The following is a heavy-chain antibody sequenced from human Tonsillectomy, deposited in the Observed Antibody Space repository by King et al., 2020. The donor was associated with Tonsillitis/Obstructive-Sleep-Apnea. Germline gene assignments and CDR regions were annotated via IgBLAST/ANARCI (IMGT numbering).Heavy chain of an antibody. CDR2: IYPGDSDT. D-gene: IGHD2/OR15-2a*01. CDR1: GYSFYNYW. CDR3: ARRVVSSTTHSFDY. J-gene: IGHJ4*02. Sequence: VQLVESGAEVKKPGESLKISCQGSGYSFYNYWIGWVRQMPGKGLEWMGIIYPGDSDTRYSPSFQGQVTISADKSISTAYLQWGSLKASDTAIYYCARRVVSSTTHSFDYWGQGTLVTVSS. V-gene: IGHV5-51*01.